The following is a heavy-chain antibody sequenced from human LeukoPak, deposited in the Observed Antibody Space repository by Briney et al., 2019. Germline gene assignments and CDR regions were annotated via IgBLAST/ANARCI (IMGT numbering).Heavy chain of an antibody. CDR2: IHYNGNA. CDR3: ATSRSANYYSGY. J-gene: IGHJ4*02. CDR1: GGSISTSSDY. V-gene: IGHV4-39*07. D-gene: IGHD5-18*01. Sequence: SETLSLTCIVSGGSISTSSDYWGWIRQPPGKGLEWIGTIHYNGNAYYNPSLKSRVTILIDTSNNQFSLKMNSVTAADTAVYYCATSRSANYYSGYWGQGTLVTVSS.